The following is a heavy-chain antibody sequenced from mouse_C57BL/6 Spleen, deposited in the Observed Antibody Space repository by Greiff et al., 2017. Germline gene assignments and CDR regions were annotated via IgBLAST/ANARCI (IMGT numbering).Heavy chain of an antibody. Sequence: EVQLVESGGGLVKPGGSLKLSCAASGFTFSDYGMHWVRQAPEKGLEWVAYISSGSSTNYYADTVKGRFTISRDNAKNTLFLQMTSLRSEDTAMYYCARPYGNYGAWFAYWGQGTLVTVSA. D-gene: IGHD2-1*01. J-gene: IGHJ3*01. V-gene: IGHV5-17*01. CDR2: ISSGSSTN. CDR1: GFTFSDYG. CDR3: ARPYGNYGAWFAY.